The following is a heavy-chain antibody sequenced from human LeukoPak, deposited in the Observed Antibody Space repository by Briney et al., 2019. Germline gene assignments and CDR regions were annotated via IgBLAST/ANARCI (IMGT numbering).Heavy chain of an antibody. Sequence: PSETLSLTCAVYGGSFSGYYWSWIRQPPGKGLEWIGEVNHSGSTNYNPSLKSRVTISVDKSKNQFSLKLTSVTAADTAVYYCARVRNYDRWGQGTLVTVSS. D-gene: IGHD3-16*01. CDR1: GGSFSGYY. V-gene: IGHV4-34*01. J-gene: IGHJ4*02. CDR2: VNHSGST. CDR3: ARVRNYDR.